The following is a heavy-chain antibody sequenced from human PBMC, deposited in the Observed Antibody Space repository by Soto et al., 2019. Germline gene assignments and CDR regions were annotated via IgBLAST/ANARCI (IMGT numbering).Heavy chain of an antibody. CDR2: ISSSSSSI. CDR1: GFTFSSYS. J-gene: IGHJ5*02. V-gene: IGHV3-48*01. Sequence: GGSLRLSCAASGFTFSSYSMNWVRQAPGKGLEWVSYISSSSSSIYYADSVKGRFTISRDNAKNSLYLQMNSLRAEDTAVYYCARHPERITKRGWFEPGGRGTLVTVSS. D-gene: IGHD1-20*01. CDR3: ARHPERITKRGWFEP.